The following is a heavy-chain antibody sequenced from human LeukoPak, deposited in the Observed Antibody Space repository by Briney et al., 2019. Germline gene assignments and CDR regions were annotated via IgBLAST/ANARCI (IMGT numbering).Heavy chain of an antibody. CDR3: ARLNDFWSGYHYCFDY. Sequence: PSETLSLTCTVSGGSISSSSYYWGWIRQPPGKGLEWIGSIYYSGSTYYNPSLKSRVTISVDTSKNQFSLKLSSVTAADTAVYYCARLNDFWSGYHYCFDYWGQGTLVTVSS. D-gene: IGHD3-3*01. J-gene: IGHJ4*02. CDR2: IYYSGST. CDR1: GGSISSSSYY. V-gene: IGHV4-39*01.